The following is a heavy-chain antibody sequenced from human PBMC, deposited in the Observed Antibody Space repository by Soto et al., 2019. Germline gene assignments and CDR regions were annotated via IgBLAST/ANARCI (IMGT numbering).Heavy chain of an antibody. V-gene: IGHV4-4*02. CDR2: LSRGDER. Sequence: QVQLQESGPGLVKPSETLSLTCTVSGAPITTTKWWAWVRLPPGKGLEWIGELSRGDERSSNPSLEGRFTMALDKYNNHFSLTLTSVNAADSYIYYCATQTIYYPLGVWGRGTTVTVSS. CDR3: ATQTIYYPLGV. J-gene: IGHJ6*02. CDR1: GAPITTTKW.